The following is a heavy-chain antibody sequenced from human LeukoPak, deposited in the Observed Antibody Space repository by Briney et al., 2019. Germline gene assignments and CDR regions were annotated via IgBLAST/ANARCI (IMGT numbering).Heavy chain of an antibody. CDR2: INPNSGGT. CDR1: GYTFTGYY. J-gene: IGHJ5*02. CDR3: AGAHRSEDNWFDP. Sequence: ASVKVSCKASGYTFTGYYMHWVRQAPGQGLEWMGWINPNSGGTNYAQKFQGRVTMTTDTSTSTAYMELRSLRSDDTAVYYCAGAHRSEDNWFDPWGQGTLVTVSS. D-gene: IGHD1-14*01. V-gene: IGHV1-2*02.